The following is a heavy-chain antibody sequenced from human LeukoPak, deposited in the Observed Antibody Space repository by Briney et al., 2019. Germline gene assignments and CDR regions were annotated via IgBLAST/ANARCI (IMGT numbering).Heavy chain of an antibody. J-gene: IGHJ4*02. V-gene: IGHV3-7*01. CDR3: ARGTMFPYYSDY. CDR2: IKRDGSEK. Sequence: GGSLRLSCAASGFNFATYGMSWVRQAPGKGLEWVANIKRDGSEKYYVDSVKGRFTISRDNAKNSLYLQMNSLRAEDTAVYYCARGTMFPYYSDYWGQGTLVTVSS. CDR1: GFNFATYG. D-gene: IGHD3-10*02.